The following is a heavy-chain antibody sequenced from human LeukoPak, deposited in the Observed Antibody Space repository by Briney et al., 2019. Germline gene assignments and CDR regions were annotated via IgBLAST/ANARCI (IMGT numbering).Heavy chain of an antibody. J-gene: IGHJ4*02. CDR1: GYSFSTYW. Sequence: GESLKISCKGLGYSFSTYWNAWVRQRPGKGLEWMGVIYPGGSETRYDPSFQGQVTISADSSTSTAYLQWSSLRASDTAMYYCARASRDGYNQNFDHWGQGTLVTVSS. CDR3: ARASRDGYNQNFDH. CDR2: IYPGGSET. V-gene: IGHV5-51*01. D-gene: IGHD5-24*01.